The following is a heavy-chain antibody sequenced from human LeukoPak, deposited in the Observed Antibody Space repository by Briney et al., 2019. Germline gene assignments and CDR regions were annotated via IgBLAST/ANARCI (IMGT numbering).Heavy chain of an antibody. CDR3: ARKTGTTGFFDY. CDR1: GYSFTSYW. Sequence: GESLKISCKGSGYSFTSYWIGWVRRMPGKGLEWMGIIYPGDSDTRYSPSFQGQVTISADKSISTAYLQWSSLAASNTAMFYCARKTGTTGFFDYWGQGTLVTVSS. D-gene: IGHD1-7*01. V-gene: IGHV5-51*01. CDR2: IYPGDSDT. J-gene: IGHJ4*02.